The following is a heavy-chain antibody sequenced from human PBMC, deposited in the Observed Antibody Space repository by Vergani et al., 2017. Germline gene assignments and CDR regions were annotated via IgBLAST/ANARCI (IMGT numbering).Heavy chain of an antibody. CDR1: GFTFSSNW. J-gene: IGHJ6*03. CDR2: IKQDGSAK. V-gene: IGHV3-7*01. D-gene: IGHD5-18*01. CDR3: ARVSTGRTAWIRSYDYYYYMDV. Sequence: EVQLVESGGGLVQPGGSLRLSCAASGFTFSSNWMSWVRQAPGKGLEWVANIKQDGSAKYYVASVKGRFTISRDNAQNSLYQQKMSQRAEDTAVDYCARVSTGRTAWIRSYDYYYYMDVWGKGTTVTVSS.